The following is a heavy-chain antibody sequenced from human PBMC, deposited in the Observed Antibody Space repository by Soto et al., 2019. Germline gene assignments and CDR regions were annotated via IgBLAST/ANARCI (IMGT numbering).Heavy chain of an antibody. Sequence: EVQLLESGGALVQPGGSLRLSCAASGFTFSSYAMSWVRQAPGKGLEWVSAISARGGPPYYTDSVKGRFTISRDNSKNTLYLQMSSLRAEDTAIYYCARVGLVRFLDCYFFDYWGQGTLVTVSS. J-gene: IGHJ4*02. CDR1: GFTFSSYA. CDR2: ISARGGPP. CDR3: ARVGLVRFLDCYFFDY. V-gene: IGHV3-23*01. D-gene: IGHD3-3*01.